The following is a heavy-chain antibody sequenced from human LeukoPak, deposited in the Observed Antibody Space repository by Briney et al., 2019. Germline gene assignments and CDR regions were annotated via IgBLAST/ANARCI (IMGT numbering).Heavy chain of an antibody. CDR2: ISYDGSNK. CDR1: GFTFSSYA. Sequence: GRSLRLSCAASGFTFSSYAMHWVRQAPGKGLEWVAVISYDGSNKYYADSVKGRFTISRDNSKNTLYLQMNSLRAEDTAVYYCAGIAAAGTSFDYWGQGTLVTVSS. V-gene: IGHV3-30*04. D-gene: IGHD6-13*01. CDR3: AGIAAAGTSFDY. J-gene: IGHJ4*02.